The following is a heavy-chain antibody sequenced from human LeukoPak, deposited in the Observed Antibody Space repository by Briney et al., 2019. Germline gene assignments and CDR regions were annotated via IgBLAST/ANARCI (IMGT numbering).Heavy chain of an antibody. CDR2: IIPIFGTA. CDR1: GGTFSSYA. V-gene: IGHV1-69*06. CDR3: ARDDDDAFDI. Sequence: SVKVSCKASGGTFSSYAVSWVRQAPGQGLEWMGGIIPIFGTANYAQKFQGRVTITADKSTSTAYMELSSLRSEDTAVYYCARDDDDAFDIWGQGTMVTVSS. J-gene: IGHJ3*02.